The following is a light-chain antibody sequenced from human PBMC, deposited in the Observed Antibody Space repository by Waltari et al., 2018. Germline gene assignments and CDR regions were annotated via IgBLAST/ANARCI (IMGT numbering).Light chain of an antibody. J-gene: IGKJ5*01. CDR2: DAS. CDR3: QQRSNWPPKIT. CDR1: QSVSSY. V-gene: IGKV3-11*01. Sequence: EIVLTQSPATLSLSPGERATLSSRASQSVSSYLAWYQQKPGQAPRLLIYDASNRATGIPARFSGSGCGTDFTLTISSIGPEDLAVYYCQQRSNWPPKITFGQGTRLEIK.